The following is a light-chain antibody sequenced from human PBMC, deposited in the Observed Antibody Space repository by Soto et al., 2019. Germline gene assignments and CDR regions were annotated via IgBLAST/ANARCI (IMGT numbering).Light chain of an antibody. V-gene: IGLV2-14*01. CDR3: SSYTSSSTPLV. Sequence: QSVLTQPASVYGSPGQSITISCTGTSSDVGGYNYVSWYQQHPGKAPKLMSYEVSNRPSGVSNRFSGSKSGNTASLTISGLQAEDEADYYCSSYTSSSTPLVFGTGTKVTVL. CDR1: SSDVGGYNY. CDR2: EVS. J-gene: IGLJ1*01.